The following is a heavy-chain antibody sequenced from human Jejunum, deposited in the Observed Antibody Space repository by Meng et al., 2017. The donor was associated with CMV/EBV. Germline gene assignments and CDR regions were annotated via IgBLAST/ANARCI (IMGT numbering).Heavy chain of an antibody. CDR1: TFSGSA. J-gene: IGHJ4*02. CDR3: TRPQSYGSGSYYDF. CDR2: IRSKANSYAT. D-gene: IGHD3-10*01. V-gene: IGHV3-73*01. Sequence: TFSGSAIHWVSKGYGKGLEWVGRIRSKANSYATAYAAAVKGRFTISRDDSRNTAYLQMSSLKTEDTAVYYCTRPQSYGSGSYYDFWGQGTRVTVSS.